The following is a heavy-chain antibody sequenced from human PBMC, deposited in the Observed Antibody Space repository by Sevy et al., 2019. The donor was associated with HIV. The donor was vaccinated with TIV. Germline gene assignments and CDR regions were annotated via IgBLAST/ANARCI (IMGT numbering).Heavy chain of an antibody. CDR1: SGSISAYH. Sequence: SETLSLTCTVSSGSISAYHWSWIRQPPGKGLEYIGYIRYTGTTNYNPSLKSRVTISVDTSKNQFSLKLSSVTAADTALYYCARAPPVRSGDDSLNWFDPWGQGTLVTVSS. V-gene: IGHV4-59*01. CDR3: ARAPPVRSGDDSLNWFDP. D-gene: IGHD5-12*01. CDR2: IRYTGTT. J-gene: IGHJ5*02.